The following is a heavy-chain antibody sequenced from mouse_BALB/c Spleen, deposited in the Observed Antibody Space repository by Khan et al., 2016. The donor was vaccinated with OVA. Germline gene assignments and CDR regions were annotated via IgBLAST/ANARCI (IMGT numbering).Heavy chain of an antibody. CDR3: ARSQGRYYGSSAGFAY. J-gene: IGHJ3*01. D-gene: IGHD1-1*01. V-gene: IGHV2-4-1*01. CDR2: IWSGGST. Sequence: VELVESGPGLVQPSQSLSITCTVSGFSLTNYGIHWVRQSPGKSLEWLGVIWSGGSTDYNAAFVSRLSICKDISKSQVFFKMNSQQADDTAIYYCARSQGRYYGSSAGFAYWGQGTLVTVSA. CDR1: GFSLTNYG.